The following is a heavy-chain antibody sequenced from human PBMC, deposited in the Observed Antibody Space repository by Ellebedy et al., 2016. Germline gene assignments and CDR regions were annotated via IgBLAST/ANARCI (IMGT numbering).Heavy chain of an antibody. D-gene: IGHD6-13*01. V-gene: IGHV4-34*01. CDR2: INHSGST. CDR3: ARLPAAGYSY. J-gene: IGHJ4*02. Sequence: GSLRLSXAVYGGSFSGYYWSWIRQPPGKGLEWIGEINHSGSTNYNPSLRSRVTISVDTSKNQFSLKLSSVTAADTAVYYCARLPAAGYSYWGQGTLVTVSS. CDR1: GGSFSGYY.